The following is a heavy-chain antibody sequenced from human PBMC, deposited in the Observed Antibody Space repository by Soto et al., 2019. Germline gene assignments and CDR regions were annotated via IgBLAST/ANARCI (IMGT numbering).Heavy chain of an antibody. CDR1: GFTFSSYS. CDR3: ARFFSVNYYYMDV. V-gene: IGHV3-48*01. D-gene: IGHD3-3*01. Sequence: QPGGSLRLSCAASGFTFSSYSMNWVRQAPGKGLEWVSYISSSSSTIYQADSVKGRFTISRDNAKNSLYLQMNSLRAEDTAVYYCARFFSVNYYYMDVWGKGTTVTVSS. CDR2: ISSSSSTI. J-gene: IGHJ6*03.